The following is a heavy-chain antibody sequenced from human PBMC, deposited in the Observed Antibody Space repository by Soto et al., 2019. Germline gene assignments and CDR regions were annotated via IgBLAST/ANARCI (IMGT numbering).Heavy chain of an antibody. V-gene: IGHV3-7*01. CDR1: GFTFSNYW. CDR3: ARDYSYALDV. J-gene: IGHJ6*02. Sequence: EVQLVESGGGLVQPGGSLRISCAASGFTFSNYWMSWVRQAPGKGREWVANIKQDGSERYYVDSVKGRFTISRDNAMNSLYLQFDSLRAEDTAVYYCARDYSYALDVWGQGTTVTVSS. CDR2: IKQDGSER.